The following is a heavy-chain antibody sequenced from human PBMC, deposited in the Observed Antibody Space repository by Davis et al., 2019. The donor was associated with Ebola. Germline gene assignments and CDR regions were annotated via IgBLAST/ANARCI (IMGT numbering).Heavy chain of an antibody. V-gene: IGHV4-39*01. J-gene: IGHJ4*02. Sequence: PSETLSLTCTVSGGSISSSSYYWGWIRQPPGKGLEWIGNIYYSGSTYYNPSLKSRVAISVDTSRNQFSLKLSSVTAADTAVYYCARHIGDGYNYGPGSVDYWGQGTLVTVSS. CDR1: GGSISSSSYY. CDR3: ARHIGDGYNYGPGSVDY. CDR2: IYYSGST. D-gene: IGHD5-24*01.